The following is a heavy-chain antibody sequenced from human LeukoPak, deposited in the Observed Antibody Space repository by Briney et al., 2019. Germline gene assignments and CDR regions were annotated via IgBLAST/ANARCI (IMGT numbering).Heavy chain of an antibody. V-gene: IGHV4-30-4*01. D-gene: IGHD3-3*01. CDR3: ASLPRSGFPYYFDY. CDR2: IYYSGST. CDR1: GDSISNGDYY. J-gene: IGHJ4*02. Sequence: TLSLTCTVSGDSISNGDYYWSWIRQPPGTGLEWIGYIYYSGSTYYNPSLKSRVTISVDTSKNQFSLRLSPATAADTAVYYCASLPRSGFPYYFDYWGQGTLVTVSS.